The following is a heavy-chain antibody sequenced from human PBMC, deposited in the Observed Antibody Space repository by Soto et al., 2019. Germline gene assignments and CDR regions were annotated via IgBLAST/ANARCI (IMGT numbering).Heavy chain of an antibody. Sequence: SETLSLTCTVSGGSISSYYWSWLRQPPGKGLEWIGYIYYSGSTNYNPSLKSRVTISVDTSKNQFSLKLSSVTAADTAVYYCAREGVNEISPTTRTSWFDPWGQGTLVTVSS. J-gene: IGHJ5*02. D-gene: IGHD1-26*01. CDR1: GGSISSYY. CDR2: IYYSGST. CDR3: AREGVNEISPTTRTSWFDP. V-gene: IGHV4-59*01.